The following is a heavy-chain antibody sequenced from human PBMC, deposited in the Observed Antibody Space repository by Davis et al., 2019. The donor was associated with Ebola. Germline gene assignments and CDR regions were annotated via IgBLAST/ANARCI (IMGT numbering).Heavy chain of an antibody. CDR3: AKVGVMATIGGPFEY. J-gene: IGHJ4*02. V-gene: IGHV3-43*01. CDR2: INWDGRRT. Sequence: GESLKISCATSGFTFHDYTMHWVRQAPGKGLEWVSLINWDGRRTYYADSVKGRFTISRDNSKDSLFLQMNSLRSDDTALYYCAKVGVMATIGGPFEYWGQGTLVTVSS. CDR1: GFTFHDYT. D-gene: IGHD5-24*01.